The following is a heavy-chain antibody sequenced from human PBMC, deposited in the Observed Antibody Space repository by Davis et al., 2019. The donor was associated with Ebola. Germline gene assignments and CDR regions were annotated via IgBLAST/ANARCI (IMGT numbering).Heavy chain of an antibody. Sequence: SVKVSCKASGFTFTSSAVQWVRQARGQRLEWIGWIVVGSGNTNYAQKFQERVTITRDMSTSTAYMELSSLRSEDTAVYYCARRLGYCTNGVCASGGWFDPWGQGTLVTVSS. J-gene: IGHJ5*02. V-gene: IGHV1-58*01. CDR1: GFTFTSSA. D-gene: IGHD2-8*01. CDR3: ARRLGYCTNGVCASGGWFDP. CDR2: IVVGSGNT.